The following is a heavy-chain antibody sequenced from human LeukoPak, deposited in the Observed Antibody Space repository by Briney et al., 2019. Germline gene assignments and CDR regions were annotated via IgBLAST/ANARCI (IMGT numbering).Heavy chain of an antibody. J-gene: IGHJ6*03. Sequence: SVKVSCKASGGTFSSYAISWVRQAPGQGLEWMGGIIPIFGTANYAQKFQGRVAITADESTSTAYMELSSLRSEDTAVYYCARDRVVVVPAAIVDYYYYYMDVWGKGTTVTVSS. CDR1: GGTFSSYA. V-gene: IGHV1-69*01. D-gene: IGHD2-2*01. CDR2: IIPIFGTA. CDR3: ARDRVVVVPAAIVDYYYYYMDV.